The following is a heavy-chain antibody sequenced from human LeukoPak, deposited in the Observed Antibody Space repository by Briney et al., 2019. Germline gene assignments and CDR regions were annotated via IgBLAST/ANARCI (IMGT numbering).Heavy chain of an antibody. Sequence: PGGSLRLSCAASAFTFSNYGMHWVRQAPGKGLEWVAVISYDGSDKYYADSVKGRPTISRDNSKNTVFLQMNSLSTEDTAVYYCAKDISGGDCPDYWGQGTLVTVSS. D-gene: IGHD2-21*02. CDR1: AFTFSNYG. CDR2: ISYDGSDK. V-gene: IGHV3-30*18. J-gene: IGHJ4*02. CDR3: AKDISGGDCPDY.